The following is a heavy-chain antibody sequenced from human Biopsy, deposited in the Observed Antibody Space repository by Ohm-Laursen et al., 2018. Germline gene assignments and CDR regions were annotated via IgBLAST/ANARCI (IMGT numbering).Heavy chain of an antibody. CDR1: SYTFTDYN. D-gene: IGHD5-12*01. V-gene: IGHV1-2*02. J-gene: IGHJ5*02. CDR2: INCKTGAT. CDR3: ARDDSGGHDFGAGWFDP. Sequence: SVKVSCKASSYTFTDYNIHWMRQAPGQGLEWLGYINCKTGATNYAQKFQGRVTMTRDTSISIAYMELSRLRSDDTAVYYCARDDSGGHDFGAGWFDPWGQGTLVTVSS.